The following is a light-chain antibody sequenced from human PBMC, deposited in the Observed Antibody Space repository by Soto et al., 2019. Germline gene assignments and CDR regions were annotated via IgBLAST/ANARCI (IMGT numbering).Light chain of an antibody. Sequence: DIQMTQSPSSLSASVGDRVTITCRASQTISNYLNWYQQKPGKAPKLVIFAASNLQSGVPSRFSDSGSATYFTLAISSLQPEDFATYYCQQTYSSLMYTFGQGTKLEIK. J-gene: IGKJ2*01. CDR1: QTISNY. V-gene: IGKV1-39*01. CDR2: AAS. CDR3: QQTYSSLMYT.